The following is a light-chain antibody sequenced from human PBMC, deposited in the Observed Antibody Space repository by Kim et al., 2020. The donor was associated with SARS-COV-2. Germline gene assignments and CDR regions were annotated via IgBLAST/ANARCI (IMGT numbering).Light chain of an antibody. CDR3: QQYYTTPRT. CDR1: QNVLYSSNNKNY. J-gene: IGKJ1*01. V-gene: IGKV4-1*01. Sequence: DIVMTQSPDSLAVSLGERATINCKSSQNVLYSSNNKNYLAWYQQKPGQPPKLLIYWASTRESGIPDRFSGSGSGTDFTLTINSLQAEDVAVYYCQQYYTTPRTFGQGTKVDIK. CDR2: WAS.